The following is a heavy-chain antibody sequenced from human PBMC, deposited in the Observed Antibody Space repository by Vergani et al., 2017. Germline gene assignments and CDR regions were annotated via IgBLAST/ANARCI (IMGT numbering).Heavy chain of an antibody. CDR3: ASRFDAYNWNYEKGGHFDY. D-gene: IGHD1-7*01. V-gene: IGHV1-46*01. Sequence: QVQLVQSGAEVKKPGASVKVSCKASGYTFTSYYMHWVRQAPGQGLEWMGIINPSGGSTSYAQKFQGRVTMTRDTSTSTVYMELSSLRSEDTAVYYCASRFDAYNWNYEKGGHFDYWGQGTLVTVSS. CDR1: GYTFTSYY. CDR2: INPSGGST. J-gene: IGHJ4*02.